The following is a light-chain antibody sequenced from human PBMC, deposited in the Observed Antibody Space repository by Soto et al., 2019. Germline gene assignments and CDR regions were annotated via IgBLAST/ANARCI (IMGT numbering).Light chain of an antibody. CDR2: DAS. Sequence: EIVLTQYPATLSVSPGERTTLSCWASKSVSIYLAWYQQKPGQAPRLLIYDASNRASGIPARFSGSGAQTAFTLTINSVEPDDSAVYYCPLTDSWRRSFGQGTKLEI. CDR3: PLTDSWRRS. J-gene: IGKJ2*01. V-gene: IGKV3D-11*02. CDR1: KSVSIY.